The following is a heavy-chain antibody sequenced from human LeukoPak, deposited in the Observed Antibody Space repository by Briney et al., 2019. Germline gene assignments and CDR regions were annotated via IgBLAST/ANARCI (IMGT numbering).Heavy chain of an antibody. J-gene: IGHJ4*02. CDR3: ARDEKLTGYSIDY. CDR2: IYYSGST. CDR1: GGSISSSSYY. D-gene: IGHD3-9*01. V-gene: IGHV4-39*07. Sequence: SETLSLTCTVSGGSISSSSYYWGWIRQPPGKGLEWIGRIYYSGSTYYNPSLKSRVTISVDTSKNQFSLKLSSVTAADTAVYYWARDEKLTGYSIDYWGQGTLVTVPA.